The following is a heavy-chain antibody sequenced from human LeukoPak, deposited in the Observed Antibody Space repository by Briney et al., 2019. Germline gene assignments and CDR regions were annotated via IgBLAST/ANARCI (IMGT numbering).Heavy chain of an antibody. Sequence: GGSLRLSCAASGFTFSNYALNWVRQAPGKGLEWVGRIKSKTDGGTTDYAAPVKGRFTISRDDSKNTLYLQMNSLKTEDTAVYYCTAQGGTTGTNYWGQGTLVTVSS. CDR3: TAQGGTTGTNY. D-gene: IGHD1-1*01. CDR1: GFTFSNYA. J-gene: IGHJ4*02. V-gene: IGHV3-15*01. CDR2: IKSKTDGGTT.